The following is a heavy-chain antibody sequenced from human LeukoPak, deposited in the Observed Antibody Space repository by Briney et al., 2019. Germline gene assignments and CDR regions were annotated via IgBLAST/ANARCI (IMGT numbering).Heavy chain of an antibody. CDR2: IYYSGST. D-gene: IGHD3-22*01. Sequence: SETLSLTCTVSGGSISSSSYYWGWIRQPPGKGLEWIGSIYYSGSTYYNPSLKSRVTISVDTSKNQFSLKLSSVTAADTAVYYCARLSYYYDSSGHYAHYYYGMDVWGQGTTVTVSS. J-gene: IGHJ6*02. CDR1: GGSISSSSYY. CDR3: ARLSYYYDSSGHYAHYYYGMDV. V-gene: IGHV4-39*01.